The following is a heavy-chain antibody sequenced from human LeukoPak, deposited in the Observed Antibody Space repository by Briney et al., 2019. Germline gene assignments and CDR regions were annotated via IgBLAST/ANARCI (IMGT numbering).Heavy chain of an antibody. D-gene: IGHD3-22*01. J-gene: IGHJ5*02. V-gene: IGHV4-59*11. CDR3: AGGKDYYDSSGYSNWFDP. Sequence: PSETLSLTCTVSGGSISSHYWSWIRQPPGKGLEWIGYIYYSGSTNYNPSLKSRVTISVDTSKNQFSLKLSSVTAADTAVYYCAGGKDYYDSSGYSNWFDPWGQGTLVTVSS. CDR2: IYYSGST. CDR1: GGSISSHY.